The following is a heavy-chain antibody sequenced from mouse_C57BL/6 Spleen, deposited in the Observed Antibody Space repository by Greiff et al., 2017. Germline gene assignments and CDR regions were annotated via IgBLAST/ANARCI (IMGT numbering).Heavy chain of an antibody. CDR3: ARIWYGVYYFDY. V-gene: IGHV1-7*01. D-gene: IGHD2-14*01. CDR2: INPSSGYT. CDR1: GYTFTSDW. Sequence: VQLQQSGAELAKPGASVKLSCKASGYTFTSDWMHWVKQRPGQGLEWIGYINPSSGYTKYNQKFKDKATLTADKSSSTAYMQLSILTYEDSAVYSCARIWYGVYYFDYWGQGTTLTVSS. J-gene: IGHJ2*01.